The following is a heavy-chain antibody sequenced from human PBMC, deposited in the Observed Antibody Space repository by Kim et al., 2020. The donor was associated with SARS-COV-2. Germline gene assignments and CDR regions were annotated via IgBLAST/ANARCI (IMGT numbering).Heavy chain of an antibody. CDR1: GGSISSSSYY. CDR2: IYYSGST. J-gene: IGHJ4*02. Sequence: SETLSLTCTVSGGSISSSSYYWGWIRQPPGKGLEWIGSIYYSGSTYYNPSLKSRVTISVDTSKNQFSLKLSSVTAADTAVYYCASSAPMITFGGVIGSVPGNFDYWGQRTLVTVSS. CDR3: ASSAPMITFGGVIGSVPGNFDY. V-gene: IGHV4-39*01. D-gene: IGHD3-16*02.